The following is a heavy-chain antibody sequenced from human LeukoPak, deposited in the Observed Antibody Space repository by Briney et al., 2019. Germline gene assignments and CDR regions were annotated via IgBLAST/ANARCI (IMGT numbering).Heavy chain of an antibody. V-gene: IGHV3-48*03. Sequence: GGSLRLSCAASGFTFSSYEMNWVRQAPGKGLEWVSYISSSGSTIYYADSVKGRFTISRDNAKNSLYLQMNSLRAEDTAVYYCARDLWHSSGVFDYWGQGTLVTVSS. D-gene: IGHD6-19*01. CDR1: GFTFSSYE. J-gene: IGHJ4*02. CDR3: ARDLWHSSGVFDY. CDR2: ISSSGSTI.